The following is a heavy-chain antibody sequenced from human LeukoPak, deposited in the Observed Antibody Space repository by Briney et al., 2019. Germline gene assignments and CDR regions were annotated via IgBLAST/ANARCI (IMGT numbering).Heavy chain of an antibody. CDR2: IYHSGST. Sequence: SETLSLTCTVSGGSISTSNYYWGWVRQPPGKGLEWIGEIYHSGSTNYNPSLKSRVTISVDKSKNQFSLKLSSVTAADTAVYYCARAHYSGYSSGWYFDYWGQGTLVTVSS. CDR1: GGSISTSNYY. V-gene: IGHV4-39*07. J-gene: IGHJ4*02. D-gene: IGHD6-19*01. CDR3: ARAHYSGYSSGWYFDY.